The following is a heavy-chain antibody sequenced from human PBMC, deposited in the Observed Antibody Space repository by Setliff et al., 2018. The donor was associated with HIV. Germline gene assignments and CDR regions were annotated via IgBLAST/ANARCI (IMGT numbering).Heavy chain of an antibody. V-gene: IGHV1-18*01. Sequence: GASVKVSCKTSGYTFISYGVTWVRQVPGQGLEWVGWISTYNGNTNYAQKFQGRVTMTTDTSTSAAYLELRSLSSDDTAIYYCARVRTYSDFYYPAPIPSYYFDFWGQGTLVTVSA. CDR1: GYTFISYG. D-gene: IGHD1-26*01. CDR3: ARVRTYSDFYYPAPIPSYYFDF. J-gene: IGHJ4*02. CDR2: ISTYNGNT.